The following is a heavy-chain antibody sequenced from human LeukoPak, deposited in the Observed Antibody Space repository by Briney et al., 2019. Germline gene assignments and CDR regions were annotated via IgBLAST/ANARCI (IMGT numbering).Heavy chain of an antibody. Sequence: GGSLRLSCAASGFTFSSYAMHWVRQAPGKGLEWVAVISYDGSNKYYADSVKGRFTISRDNSKNTLYLQMNSLRAEDTAVYYCARDEGYDFWSGDYYGMDVWGQGSTVTVSS. V-gene: IGHV3-30-3*01. CDR3: ARDEGYDFWSGDYYGMDV. J-gene: IGHJ6*02. CDR2: ISYDGSNK. CDR1: GFTFSSYA. D-gene: IGHD3-3*01.